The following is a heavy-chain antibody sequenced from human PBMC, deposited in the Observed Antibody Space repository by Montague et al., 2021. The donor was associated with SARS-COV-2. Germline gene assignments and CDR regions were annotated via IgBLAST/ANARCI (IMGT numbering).Heavy chain of an antibody. D-gene: IGHD1-26*01. Sequence: CAASGFTVNSNYMSWVRQAPGKGLEWVALIYSGGDTTYAVSLRDRFTISRDNSKNTLYLQMNSLRVEDTAVFYCARGGVGATWAFDIWGQGTMVTVSS. CDR1: GFTVNSNY. J-gene: IGHJ3*02. CDR3: ARGGVGATWAFDI. V-gene: IGHV3-53*01. CDR2: IYSGGDT.